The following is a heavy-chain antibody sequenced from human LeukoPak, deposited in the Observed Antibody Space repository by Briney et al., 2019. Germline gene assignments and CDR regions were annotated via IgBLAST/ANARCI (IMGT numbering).Heavy chain of an antibody. CDR1: GYTFASYT. V-gene: IGHV1-3*01. CDR2: INAGNGNT. J-gene: IGHJ5*02. CDR3: ARGDSSSWYAGDWFDP. Sequence: ASVKVSCKASGYTFASYTMHWVRQAPGQRLESMGLINAGNGNTKYSQKFQGRVTITRDTSASTAYMELNSLRSEDTAVYYCARGDSSSWYAGDWFDPWCQGTLVTVSS. D-gene: IGHD6-13*01.